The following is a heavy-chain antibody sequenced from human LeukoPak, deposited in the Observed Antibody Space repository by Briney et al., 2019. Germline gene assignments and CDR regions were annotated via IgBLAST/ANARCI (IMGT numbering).Heavy chain of an antibody. CDR3: AREQLKYYYDSSGYSDY. V-gene: IGHV3-21*01. CDR2: ISSSSSYI. CDR1: GFTFRSYN. Sequence: GSLRLSCAASGFTFRSYNMNWVRQAPGKRPEWVSSISSSSSYIYYADSVKGRFTISRDNAKNSLYLQMNSLRAEDTAVYYCAREQLKYYYDSSGYSDYWGQGTLVTVSS. J-gene: IGHJ4*02. D-gene: IGHD3-22*01.